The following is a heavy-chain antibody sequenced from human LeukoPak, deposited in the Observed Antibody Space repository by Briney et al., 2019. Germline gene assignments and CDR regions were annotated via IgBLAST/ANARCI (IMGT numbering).Heavy chain of an antibody. V-gene: IGHV3-21*01. CDR1: GFTFSTYN. CDR3: ARDVGASAPDGFDI. CDR2: IRSSSNYI. Sequence: PGGSLRLSCAASGFTFSTYNMNWVRQAPGKGLEWVSSIRSSSNYIYYADSVKGRFTISRDNAKNSLYLQMNSLRAEDTDVYYCARDVGASAPDGFDIWGQGTMVTVSS. D-gene: IGHD1-26*01. J-gene: IGHJ3*02.